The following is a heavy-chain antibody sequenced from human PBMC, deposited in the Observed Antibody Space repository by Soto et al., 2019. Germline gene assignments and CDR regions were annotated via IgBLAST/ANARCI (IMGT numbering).Heavy chain of an antibody. D-gene: IGHD1-26*01. J-gene: IGHJ4*02. CDR2: ISRSHSDI. V-gene: IGHV3-21*05. Sequence: GGSLRLSCSASGFSISNFGMFWVRQAPGRGLEWISFISRSHSDIYYADSVKGRFTISRDNAKNSMFLQMNSLRDEDRAVYYCAKEAGSIVGATLDFDYWGQGTLVTVSS. CDR1: GFSISNFG. CDR3: AKEAGSIVGATLDFDY.